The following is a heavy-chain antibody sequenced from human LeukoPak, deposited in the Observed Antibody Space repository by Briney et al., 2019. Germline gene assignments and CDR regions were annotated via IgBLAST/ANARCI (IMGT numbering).Heavy chain of an antibody. V-gene: IGHV6-1*01. D-gene: IGHD6-19*01. CDR3: SRITSDWNYFDY. CDR1: GDSVSSNSVA. CDR2: TYYRSKWYN. J-gene: IGHJ4*02. Sequence: SQTLSLTCAISGDSVSSNSVAWNWIRQSPSRGLEWLGRTYYRSKWYNDYALSVKSRITINPDTSKNQFSLQLNSVTPEDTAVYYCSRITSDWNYFDYGGQGTLVTVSS.